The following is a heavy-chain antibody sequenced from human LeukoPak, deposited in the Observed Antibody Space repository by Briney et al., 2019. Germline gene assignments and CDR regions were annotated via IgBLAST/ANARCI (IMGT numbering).Heavy chain of an antibody. J-gene: IGHJ4*02. V-gene: IGHV4-59*01. CDR1: GGSISSYY. CDR2: IYYSGST. D-gene: IGHD3-10*01. Sequence: SETLSLTCTVSGGSISSYYWSWIRQPPGKGLERIGYIYYSGSTNYNPSLKSRVTISVDTSKNQFSLKLSSVTAADTAVYYCARVLVRGGYYYFDYWGQGTLVTVSS. CDR3: ARVLVRGGYYYFDY.